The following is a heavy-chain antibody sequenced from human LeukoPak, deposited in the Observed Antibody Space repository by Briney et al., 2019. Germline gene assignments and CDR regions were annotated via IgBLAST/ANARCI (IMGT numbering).Heavy chain of an antibody. D-gene: IGHD1-1*01. J-gene: IGHJ4*02. Sequence: SETLSLTCTVSGDSISRSKNYWGWIRQPPGKGLEWIGSVYYSGSTYYNPSLKSRVTMSVDTSKNQFSLKLSSVTAADTAVYYCARTVYSRLEAGLAYWGQGTLVSVSS. CDR1: GDSISRSKNY. CDR3: ARTVYSRLEAGLAY. CDR2: VYYSGST. V-gene: IGHV4-39*01.